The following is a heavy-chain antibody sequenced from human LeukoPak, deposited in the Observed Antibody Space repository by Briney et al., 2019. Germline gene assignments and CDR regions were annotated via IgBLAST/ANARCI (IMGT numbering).Heavy chain of an antibody. J-gene: IGHJ4*02. Sequence: GESLKISWKGSGYSFTSYWIGWVRQMPGKVLEWMGIIYPGDSDTRYSPFFQGQVIISADNSISTAYLQWSSLKASDTAMYYCAVSGYYDSSGYTGWPGQSFDYWGQGTLVTVSS. CDR1: GYSFTSYW. V-gene: IGHV5-51*01. CDR2: IYPGDSDT. CDR3: AVSGYYDSSGYTGWPGQSFDY. D-gene: IGHD3-22*01.